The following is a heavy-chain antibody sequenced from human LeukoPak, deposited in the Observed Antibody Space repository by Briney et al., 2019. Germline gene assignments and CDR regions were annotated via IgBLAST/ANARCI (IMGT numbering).Heavy chain of an antibody. D-gene: IGHD3-9*01. CDR1: GGSISSGSYY. Sequence: PSETLSLTCNVSGGSISSGSYYWSWIRQPAGKGLEWIGRIYTSGSTNYNPSLKSRVTISVDTSKNQFSLKLSSVTAADTAVYYCARGGTYYDILTGYYGIDYWGQGTLVTVSS. J-gene: IGHJ4*02. CDR3: ARGGTYYDILTGYYGIDY. V-gene: IGHV4-61*02. CDR2: IYTSGST.